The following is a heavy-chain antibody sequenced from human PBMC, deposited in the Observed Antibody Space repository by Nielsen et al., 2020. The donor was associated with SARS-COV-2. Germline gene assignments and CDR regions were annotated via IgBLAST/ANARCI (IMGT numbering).Heavy chain of an antibody. J-gene: IGHJ6*02. Sequence: GESLKISCAASGFTVSSTYMSWVRQAPGKGLEWVPVIYSGGSTYYADSVKGRFTISRDNSKNTLYLQMNSLRAEDTAVYYCARDSVSYYGMDVWGQGTTVTVSS. V-gene: IGHV3-53*01. CDR3: ARDSVSYYGMDV. CDR1: GFTVSSTY. CDR2: IYSGGST.